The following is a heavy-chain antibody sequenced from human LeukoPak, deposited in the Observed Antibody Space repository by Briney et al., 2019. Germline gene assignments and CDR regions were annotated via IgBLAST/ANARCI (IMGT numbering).Heavy chain of an antibody. D-gene: IGHD1-26*01. CDR3: ARAKHTVGAFDI. CDR1: GGSFSGYY. V-gene: IGHV4-34*01. Sequence: SETLSLTCAVYGGSFSGYYWSWIRQPPGKGLEWIGEINHSGSTNYNPSLKSRVTISVDTSKNQFSLKLSSVTAADTAVYYCARAKHTVGAFDIWGQGAMVTVSS. J-gene: IGHJ3*02. CDR2: INHSGST.